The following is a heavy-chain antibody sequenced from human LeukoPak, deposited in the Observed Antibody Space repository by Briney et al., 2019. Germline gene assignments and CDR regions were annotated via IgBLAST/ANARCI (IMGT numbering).Heavy chain of an antibody. V-gene: IGHV3-9*01. J-gene: IGHJ4*02. CDR3: ARSGSGWSRWSDY. CDR2: ISWNSGSI. D-gene: IGHD6-19*01. CDR1: GFTFDDYA. Sequence: GGSLRLSCAASGFTFDDYAMHWVRQAPGKGLEWVSGISWNSGSIGYADSVKGRFTISRDNSKNTLYLQMNSLRAEDTAVYYCARSGSGWSRWSDYWGQGTLVTVSS.